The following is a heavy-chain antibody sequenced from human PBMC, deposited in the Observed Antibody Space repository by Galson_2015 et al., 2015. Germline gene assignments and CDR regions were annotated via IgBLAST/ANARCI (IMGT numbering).Heavy chain of an antibody. CDR3: ARCPMVRSQGSRFDP. D-gene: IGHD3-10*01. J-gene: IGHJ5*02. V-gene: IGHV5-51*01. Sequence: QSGAEVKEPGESLKISCKGSGYSFTDYWIGWVRQMPGKGLEWMGSIYPGHSDTRYSPSFQGQVTISADKSINTAYLQWSSLKASDTATYYCARCPMVRSQGSRFDPWGQGTLVTVSS. CDR1: GYSFTDYW. CDR2: IYPGHSDT.